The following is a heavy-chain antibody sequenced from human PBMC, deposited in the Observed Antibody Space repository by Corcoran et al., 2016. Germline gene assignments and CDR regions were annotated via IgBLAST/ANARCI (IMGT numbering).Heavy chain of an antibody. Sequence: QVQLQQWGAGLLKPSETLSLTCAVYGGSFSGYYWSWIRQPPGKGLEWIGEINHSGSTNYNPSLKSRVTISVDTSKNQFSLKLSSVTAADTAVYYWAREKDQDLWSGYHIGFDPWGQGTLVTVSS. D-gene: IGHD3-3*01. V-gene: IGHV4-34*01. CDR1: GGSFSGYY. J-gene: IGHJ5*02. CDR2: INHSGST. CDR3: AREKDQDLWSGYHIGFDP.